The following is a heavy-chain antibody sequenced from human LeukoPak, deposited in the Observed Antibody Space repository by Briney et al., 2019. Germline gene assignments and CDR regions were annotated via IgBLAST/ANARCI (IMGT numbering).Heavy chain of an antibody. V-gene: IGHV1-69*13. CDR2: IIPIFGTA. Sequence: ASVKVSCKASGGTFSSYAISWVRQAPGQGLEWMGGIIPIFGTANYAQKFQGRVTITADESTSTAYMELSSLRSEDTAVYYCARNTNEGYCSVGSCYRYYYYMDVWGKGTTVTVSS. CDR1: GGTFSSYA. CDR3: ARNTNEGYCSVGSCYRYYYYMDV. D-gene: IGHD2-15*01. J-gene: IGHJ6*03.